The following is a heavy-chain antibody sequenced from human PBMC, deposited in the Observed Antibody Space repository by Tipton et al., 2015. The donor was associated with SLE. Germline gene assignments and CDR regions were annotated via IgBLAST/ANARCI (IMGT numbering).Heavy chain of an antibody. CDR2: IIHSGVT. CDR1: GESFNGYF. J-gene: IGHJ4*02. D-gene: IGHD4-17*01. Sequence: TLSLTCAVSGESFNGYFWTWIRQPPGKGLEWIAEIIHSGVTNYNPSLRSRVTISVDTSKNQFSLKLSSVTAADTAVYYCATTGGYWGQGTLVTVSS. CDR3: ATTGGY. V-gene: IGHV4-34*12.